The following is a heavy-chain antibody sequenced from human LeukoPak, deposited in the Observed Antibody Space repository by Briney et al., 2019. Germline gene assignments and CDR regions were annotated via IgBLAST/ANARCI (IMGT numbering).Heavy chain of an antibody. J-gene: IGHJ4*02. CDR1: GFTFSSYG. Sequence: GGSLRLSCAASGFTFSSYGMHWVRQAPGKGLEWVAVISYDGSNKYYADSVKGRFTISRDNSKSTLYLQMNSLGAEDTAVYYCARERLVYFDYWGQGTLVTVSS. V-gene: IGHV3-30*19. CDR2: ISYDGSNK. CDR3: ARERLVYFDY. D-gene: IGHD6-19*01.